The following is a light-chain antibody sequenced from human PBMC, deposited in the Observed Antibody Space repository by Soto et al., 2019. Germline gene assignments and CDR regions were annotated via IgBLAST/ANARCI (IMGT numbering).Light chain of an antibody. Sequence: DIQMTQSPSSLSSSVGDRVTISCRASQGISNYLTWYQQKPGKAPKLLIYDASNWEAGVPSRFRGSGSETDFTFTNSNLQPEDFAAYYCQHYDNSPTFGQGTQLE. V-gene: IGKV1-33*01. CDR3: QHYDNSPT. CDR2: DAS. J-gene: IGKJ5*01. CDR1: QGISNY.